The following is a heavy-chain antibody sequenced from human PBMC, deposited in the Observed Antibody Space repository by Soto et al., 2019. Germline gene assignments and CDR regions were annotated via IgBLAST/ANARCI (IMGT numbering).Heavy chain of an antibody. J-gene: IGHJ6*02. CDR3: ARDVTGIYYYYGMDV. D-gene: IGHD7-27*01. CDR1: GYTFTSYG. V-gene: IGHV1-18*01. Sequence: ASVKVSCKASGYTFTSYGISWVRQAPGQGLEWMGWISAYNGNTNYAQKLQGRVTMTTDTSTSTAYMELRSLRSDDTAVYYCARDVTGIYYYYGMDVWGQGTTVTSP. CDR2: ISAYNGNT.